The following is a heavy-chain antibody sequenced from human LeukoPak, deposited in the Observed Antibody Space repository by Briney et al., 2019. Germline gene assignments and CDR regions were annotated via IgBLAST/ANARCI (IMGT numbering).Heavy chain of an antibody. D-gene: IGHD2-2*02. CDR3: ARGNTEPPPYYYYGMDV. Sequence: SVKVSCKASGGTFSSYAISWVRQAPGQGLEWMGGIIPIFGTANYAQKFQGRVTITADESTSSAYMELSSLRSEDTAVYYCARGNTEPPPYYYYGMDVWGQGTTVTVSS. V-gene: IGHV1-69*13. J-gene: IGHJ6*02. CDR1: GGTFSSYA. CDR2: IIPIFGTA.